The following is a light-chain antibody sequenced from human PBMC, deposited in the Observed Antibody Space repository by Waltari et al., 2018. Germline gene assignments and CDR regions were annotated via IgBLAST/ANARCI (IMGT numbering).Light chain of an antibody. J-gene: IGKJ5*01. Sequence: IVMTQSPATLSVSPGESATLSCRASQSVSSNLAGYQHKPGQAPRLLFYGASTRAPGIAARFSGSGSGTEFTLTISSLQSEDFAVYYCQHYNNRPPITFGQGTRLEIK. CDR1: QSVSSN. CDR2: GAS. V-gene: IGKV3-15*01. CDR3: QHYNNRPPIT.